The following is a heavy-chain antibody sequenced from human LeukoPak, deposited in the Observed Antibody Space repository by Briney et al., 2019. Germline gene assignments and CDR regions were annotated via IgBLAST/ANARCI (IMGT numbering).Heavy chain of an antibody. Sequence: ASVKVSCKASRYTFPSYYIQWVRQAPGQGLEWMGTINPSIGTTSYAQKFQGRVTMTRDTSTTTVYMELSSLRSEDTAVYYCAKIVGASNGYFDYWGQGTLVTVSS. CDR1: RYTFPSYY. J-gene: IGHJ4*02. V-gene: IGHV1-46*01. CDR3: AKIVGASNGYFDY. D-gene: IGHD1-26*01. CDR2: INPSIGTT.